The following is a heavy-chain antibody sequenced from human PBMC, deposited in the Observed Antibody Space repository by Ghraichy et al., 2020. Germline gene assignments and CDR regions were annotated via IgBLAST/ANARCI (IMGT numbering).Heavy chain of an antibody. CDR3: AKDHETSRRYDILTGYYFDC. CDR1: GFTFSSYG. V-gene: IGHV3-30*02. Sequence: GGSLRLSCAASGFTFSSYGMHWVRQAPGKGLEWVAFIRYDGSNKYYADSVKGRFTISRDNSKNTLYLQMNSLRAEDTAVYYCAKDHETSRRYDILTGYYFDCCVEGTLVTVSS. J-gene: IGHJ4*02. D-gene: IGHD3-9*01. CDR2: IRYDGSNK.